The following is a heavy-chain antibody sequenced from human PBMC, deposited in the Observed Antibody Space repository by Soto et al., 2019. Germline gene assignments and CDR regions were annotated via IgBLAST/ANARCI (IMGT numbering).Heavy chain of an antibody. CDR3: AREVQVHTPAFVY. V-gene: IGHV1-69*19. D-gene: IGHD3-10*01. Sequence: QVQLVQSGAEMKKPGSSVKVSCQSSGGTFNTSAMNWVRHAPGQGPEWMGDISPMFGAANYAPKFQGRVTITADEYTCTSYMQLSSLTSEDTALYVCAREVQVHTPAFVYWGQATLVTVSS. CDR2: ISPMFGAA. CDR1: GGTFNTSA. J-gene: IGHJ4*02.